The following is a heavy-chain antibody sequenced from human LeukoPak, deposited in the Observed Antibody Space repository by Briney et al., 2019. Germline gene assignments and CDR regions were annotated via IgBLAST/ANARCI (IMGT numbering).Heavy chain of an antibody. CDR3: VRDQGYCSTTGCYRNDAFDI. D-gene: IGHD2-2*02. Sequence: GGSLRLSCAASGFTFSNYWMPWFRQAPGKGLVWVSRINTDGSSTSNADSVKGRFTISRDNAKNTLYLQMNSLRAEDTAVYYRVRDQGYCSTTGCYRNDAFDIWGQGTMVTVSS. CDR1: GFTFSNYW. CDR2: INTDGSST. V-gene: IGHV3-74*01. J-gene: IGHJ3*02.